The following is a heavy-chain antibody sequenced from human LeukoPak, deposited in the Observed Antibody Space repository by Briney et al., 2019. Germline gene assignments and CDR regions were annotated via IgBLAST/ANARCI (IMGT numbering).Heavy chain of an antibody. CDR2: ISYDGSNK. CDR1: GFTFSSYG. Sequence: PGGSLRLSCSASGFTFSSYGMHWVRQAPGKGLEWVAVISYDGSNKCYADSVKGRFTISRDNSKNTLYLQMNSLRAEDTAVYYCAKDQSRITMMGNRFDPWGQGTLVTVSS. V-gene: IGHV3-30*18. CDR3: AKDQSRITMMGNRFDP. J-gene: IGHJ5*02. D-gene: IGHD3-22*01.